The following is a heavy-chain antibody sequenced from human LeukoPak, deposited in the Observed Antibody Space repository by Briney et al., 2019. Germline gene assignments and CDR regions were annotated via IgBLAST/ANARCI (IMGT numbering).Heavy chain of an antibody. J-gene: IGHJ4*02. V-gene: IGHV3-23*01. CDR2: ISGTGGGT. CDR3: AKEVELLYMDY. D-gene: IGHD1-7*01. CDR1: GFTFNTYA. Sequence: PGGSLRLSCAASGFTFNTYAMSWVRQAPGKGLEWVSSISGTGGGTYYADSVKGRFTISRDNSHKTLYLQMNSLRAEDTAVYYCAKEVELLYMDYWGQGTLVTVSS.